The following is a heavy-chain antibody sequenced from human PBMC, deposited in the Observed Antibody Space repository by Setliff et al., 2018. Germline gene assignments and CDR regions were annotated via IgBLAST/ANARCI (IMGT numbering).Heavy chain of an antibody. Sequence: PSETLSLTCTVSGGPFSGASIWSWIRQPPGKGLEFIGYVYHGGTAKYDPSLESRAIMSVDASKNEISLKLKSVTAADTAVYYCAKGGTYRYFDFWGQGALVTVSS. CDR2: VYHGGTA. CDR3: AKGGTYRYFDF. D-gene: IGHD1-1*01. CDR1: GGPFSGAS. V-gene: IGHV4-59*01. J-gene: IGHJ4*02.